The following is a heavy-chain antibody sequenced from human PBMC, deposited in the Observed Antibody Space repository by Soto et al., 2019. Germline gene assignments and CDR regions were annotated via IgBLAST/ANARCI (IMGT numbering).Heavy chain of an antibody. CDR2: IKQDGSEK. CDR3: ARDERDTMVRGVIITPAYNWFDP. D-gene: IGHD3-10*01. CDR1: GFTFSSYW. J-gene: IGHJ5*02. V-gene: IGHV3-7*03. Sequence: EVQLVESGGGLVQPGGSLRLSCAASGFTFSSYWMSWVRQAPGKGLEWVANIKQDGSEKYYVDSVKGRFTISRDNAKNSLYLQMNILRAEDTAVYYCARDERDTMVRGVIITPAYNWFDPWGQGTLVTVSS.